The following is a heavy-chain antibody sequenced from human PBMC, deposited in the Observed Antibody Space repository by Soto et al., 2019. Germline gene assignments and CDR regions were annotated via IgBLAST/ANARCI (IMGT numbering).Heavy chain of an antibody. J-gene: IGHJ4*02. D-gene: IGHD6-19*01. CDR2: IRSKVNSYAT. Sequence: PWGSLRLSCAASGFTFSGSAMHWVRQTSGKGLEWVGRIRSKVNSYATAYAASVKGRFTISRDDSKNTAYLQMNSLKTEDTAVYYCTRDSSGWPDWGQGTLVTVSS. CDR1: GFTFSGSA. CDR3: TRDSSGWPD. V-gene: IGHV3-73*01.